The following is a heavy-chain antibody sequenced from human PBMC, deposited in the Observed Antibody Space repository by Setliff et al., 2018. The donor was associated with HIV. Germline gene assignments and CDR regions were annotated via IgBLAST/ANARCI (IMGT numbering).Heavy chain of an antibody. CDR2: IYSRGNT. CDR3: AREEKLSAVAGTMYYYYAMDV. D-gene: IGHD6-19*01. V-gene: IGHV4-61*02. CDR1: GGSIRSDSYY. J-gene: IGHJ6*02. Sequence: SETLSLTCTVSGGSIRSDSYYWTWIRQPAGEGLEWIGRIYSRGNTNYNPSLESRGTISVDTSKNQFSRKLSSVTAADTAVYYCAREEKLSAVAGTMYYYYAMDVWGQGTTVTVSS.